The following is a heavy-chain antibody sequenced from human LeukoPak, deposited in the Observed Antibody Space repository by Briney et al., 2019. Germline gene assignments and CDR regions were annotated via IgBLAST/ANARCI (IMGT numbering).Heavy chain of an antibody. CDR1: GYTFSAYG. Sequence: GASVKVSCKASGYTFSAYGFSWVRQAPGQGLEWMGWISTYNGNRNYAQKFQGRVTMTTDTSTSTVYMELRSLRSDDTAMYYCVRSDNSGYYPRTLDYWGQGTLVTVSS. J-gene: IGHJ4*02. D-gene: IGHD3-22*01. CDR2: ISTYNGNR. CDR3: VRSDNSGYYPRTLDY. V-gene: IGHV1-18*01.